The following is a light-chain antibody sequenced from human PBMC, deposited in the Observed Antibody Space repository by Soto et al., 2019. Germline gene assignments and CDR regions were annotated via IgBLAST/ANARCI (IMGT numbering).Light chain of an antibody. CDR1: RSDIGSYNN. Sequence: QSALTQPASVSGSPGQSITISCTGTRSDIGSYNNVAWYQQHPGKAPRVMIFGVTKRLSGISDRFFGSKSGSTASLTISGLQAEDEADYFCFSYAGSSIWVFGGGTKVTVL. J-gene: IGLJ3*02. CDR2: GVT. V-gene: IGLV2-23*02. CDR3: FSYAGSSIWV.